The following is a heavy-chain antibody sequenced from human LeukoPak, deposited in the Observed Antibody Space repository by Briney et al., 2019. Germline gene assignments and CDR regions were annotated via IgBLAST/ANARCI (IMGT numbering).Heavy chain of an antibody. CDR3: VRSGPAASNYYYYMDV. V-gene: IGHV1-69*05. D-gene: IGHD6-13*01. Sequence: ASVKVSCKASGGTFNSYAISWVRQAPGQGLEWMEGIIPIFGTSNYAQRFQGKVTITTDESMTTAYMELSGLRSEDTAVYYCVRSGPAASNYYYYMDVWGKGTTVTVSS. CDR2: IIPIFGTS. J-gene: IGHJ6*03. CDR1: GGTFNSYA.